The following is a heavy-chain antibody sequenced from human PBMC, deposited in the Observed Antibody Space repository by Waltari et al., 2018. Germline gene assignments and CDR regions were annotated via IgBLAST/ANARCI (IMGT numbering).Heavy chain of an antibody. CDR3: ARGTQLPGT. Sequence: QLQLQESGPGLVKPSETLSLTCPVSGGSISSSSYYWGWNRPPPGKGLEWIGSIYYSGSTYYNPSLKGRVTISVDTSKNQFSLKRGSVTAADTAVYYCARGTQLPGTWGQGTLVTVSS. CDR2: IYYSGST. CDR1: GGSISSSSYY. D-gene: IGHD1-1*01. V-gene: IGHV4-39*07. J-gene: IGHJ5*02.